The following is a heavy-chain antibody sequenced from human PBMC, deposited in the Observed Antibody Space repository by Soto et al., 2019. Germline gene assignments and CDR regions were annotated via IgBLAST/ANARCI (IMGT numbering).Heavy chain of an antibody. V-gene: IGHV1-18*01. CDR2: ISAYNGNT. CDR3: ARDQLPGLRYFDWLLEDY. J-gene: IGHJ4*02. CDR1: GYTFTSYG. Sequence: GASVKVSCKASGYTFTSYGISWVRQAPGQGLEWMGWISAYNGNTNYAQKLQGRVTMTTDTSTSTAYMELRSLRSDDTAVYYCARDQLPGLRYFDWLLEDYWGQGTLVTVSS. D-gene: IGHD3-9*01.